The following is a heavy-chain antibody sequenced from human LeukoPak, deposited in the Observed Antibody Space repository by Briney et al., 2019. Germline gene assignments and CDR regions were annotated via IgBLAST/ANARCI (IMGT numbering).Heavy chain of an antibody. D-gene: IGHD5-24*01. CDR1: GFTVSSDY. V-gene: IGHV3-66*01. CDR2: TSSGGST. J-gene: IGHJ4*02. Sequence: GGSLRLSCAASGFTVSSDYMGWVRQAPEKGLEWVSLTSSGGSTYYADSLKGRFTISRDNSKNTLYLQMNSLRAEDTAVYYCGRVGDGYNDNYWGQGTLVTVSS. CDR3: GRVGDGYNDNY.